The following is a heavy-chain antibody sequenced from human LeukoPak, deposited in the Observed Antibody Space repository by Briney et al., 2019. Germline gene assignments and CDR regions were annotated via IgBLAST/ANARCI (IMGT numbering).Heavy chain of an antibody. Sequence: SDTLSLTCTVSGDSISTYYWNWIRQPPGKGLEWIGYIYYSGSTNYNPSLKSRVTISVDTSKNQFSLRLSSVTAADTAVYYCAKGGYSYGPRFDYWGQGTLVTVSS. J-gene: IGHJ4*02. CDR1: GDSISTYY. CDR2: IYYSGST. V-gene: IGHV4-59*01. D-gene: IGHD5-18*01. CDR3: AKGGYSYGPRFDY.